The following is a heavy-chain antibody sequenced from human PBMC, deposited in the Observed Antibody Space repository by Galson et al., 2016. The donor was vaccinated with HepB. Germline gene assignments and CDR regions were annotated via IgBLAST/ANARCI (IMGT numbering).Heavy chain of an antibody. CDR1: GGSIDRSSYY. CDR2: IYYRGSI. V-gene: IGHV4-39*07. CDR3: ASPRVGLAEILFSS. D-gene: IGHD2-15*01. Sequence: SETLSLTCIVSGGSIDRSSYYWGWVRQTPGKGLEWIGSIYYRGSIYYNPSLRSRVTISLDTSKNQFSLKLRSVTAADTAVYYCASPRVGLAEILFSSWGQGTLVTVSS. J-gene: IGHJ4*02.